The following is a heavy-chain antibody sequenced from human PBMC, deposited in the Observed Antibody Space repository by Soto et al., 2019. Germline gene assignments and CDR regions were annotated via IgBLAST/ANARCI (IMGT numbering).Heavy chain of an antibody. CDR2: IYHSGST. V-gene: IGHV4-38-2*02. J-gene: IGHJ4*02. Sequence: SETLSLTCTVSSSPINSRYYWGWIRQTPGKGLEWVASIYHSGSTHYNPSLKSRATISVDTSNNQFSLWLSSVTAADTAIYYCARNCSGRNFDYWGQRTPVTVSS. D-gene: IGHD6-19*01. CDR3: ARNCSGRNFDY. CDR1: SSPINSRYY.